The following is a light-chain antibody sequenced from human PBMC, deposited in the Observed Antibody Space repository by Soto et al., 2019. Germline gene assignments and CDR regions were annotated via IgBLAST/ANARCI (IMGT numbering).Light chain of an antibody. J-gene: IGKJ1*01. V-gene: IGKV1-39*01. Sequence: DIQMTQSPSSLSASVVDRVTITCLASQSISTYLHWYQQKPGKAPNLLIYAASTLQSGVPSRFSGSGSGTDFTLTISSLQPEDFATYYCQQTYSTPPTFGQGTKVDIK. CDR2: AAS. CDR3: QQTYSTPPT. CDR1: QSISTY.